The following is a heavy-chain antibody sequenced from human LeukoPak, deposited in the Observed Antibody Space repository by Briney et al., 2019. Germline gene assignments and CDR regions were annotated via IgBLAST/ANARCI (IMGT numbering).Heavy chain of an antibody. CDR3: ARNPVVLLWFGELSPPYIDV. Sequence: GGSLRLSCAASRFTFSSYWMHWVRQAPRKGRVWVSRLNIDGSSTIYADSVKGRFTISRDNAKNTLYLQMKSLRAEDAAVNYFARNPVVLLWFGELSPPYIDVCGKGSTVTLSS. CDR2: LNIDGSST. J-gene: IGHJ6*03. CDR1: RFTFSSYW. D-gene: IGHD3-10*01. V-gene: IGHV3-74*01.